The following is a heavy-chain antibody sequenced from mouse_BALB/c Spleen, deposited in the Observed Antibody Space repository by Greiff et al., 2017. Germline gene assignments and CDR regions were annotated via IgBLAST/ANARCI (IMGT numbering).Heavy chain of an antibody. CDR2: INPGSGGT. J-gene: IGHJ1*01. CDR3: ARGGYGDEYFDV. CDR1: GYAFTNYL. V-gene: IGHV1-54*03. Sequence: QVQLKESGAELVRPGTSVKVSCKASGYAFTNYLIEWVKQRPGQGLEWIGVINPGSGGTNYNEKFKGKATLTADKSSSTAYMQLSSLTSDVSAVYFCARGGYGDEYFDVWGAGTTVTVSS. D-gene: IGHD1-2*01.